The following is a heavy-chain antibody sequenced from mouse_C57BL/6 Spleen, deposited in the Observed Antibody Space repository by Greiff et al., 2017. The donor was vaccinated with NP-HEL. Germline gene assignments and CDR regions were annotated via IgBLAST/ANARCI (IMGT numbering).Heavy chain of an antibody. CDR3: SIHYYAMDY. Sequence: EVQLQQSGPGLVKPSQSLSLTCSVTGYSITSGYYWNWIRQFPGNKLEWMGYISYDGSNNYNPSLKNRISITRDTSKNQFFLKLNSVNTEDTATYYCSIHYYAMDYWGQGTSVTVSS. V-gene: IGHV3-6*01. J-gene: IGHJ4*01. CDR2: ISYDGSN. CDR1: GYSITSGYY.